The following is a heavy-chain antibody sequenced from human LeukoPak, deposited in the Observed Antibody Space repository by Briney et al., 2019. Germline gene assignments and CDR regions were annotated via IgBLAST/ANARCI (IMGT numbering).Heavy chain of an antibody. J-gene: IGHJ4*02. CDR2: ISTSGTT. CDR1: GGSVTTYY. D-gene: IGHD1-26*01. Sequence: SETLSLTXTVSGGSVTTYYWSWIRQPAGKGLEWIGHISTSGTTTYNPSLKSRVTMSVDTSKNQFSLKLTSVTAAGTAVYYCAREATVVGATIIWGQGTLVTVSS. CDR3: AREATVVGATII. V-gene: IGHV4-4*07.